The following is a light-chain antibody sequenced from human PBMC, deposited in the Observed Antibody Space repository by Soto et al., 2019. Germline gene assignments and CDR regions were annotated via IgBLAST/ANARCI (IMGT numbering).Light chain of an antibody. J-gene: IGLJ1*01. Sequence: QSVLTQPASLCGSAGQSITISCTGTSSDIGAYDYVSWFQQHPGKAPKLMISEVNNRPSGVSNRFSGSKYGNTAYLTISGRQVEDEAEYFCLSFTTTSTHVFGTGTKVTAL. V-gene: IGLV2-14*01. CDR2: EVN. CDR3: LSFTTTSTHV. CDR1: SSDIGAYDY.